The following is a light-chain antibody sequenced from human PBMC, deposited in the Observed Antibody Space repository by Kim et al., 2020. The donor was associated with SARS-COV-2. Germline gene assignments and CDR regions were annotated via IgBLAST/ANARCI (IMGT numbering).Light chain of an antibody. Sequence: QGVTLPWRGSSPNVGANYAGNWYNEFPGTAPKLLIYGNSNRPSGVPDRFSGSKSGTSASLAITGLQAEDEADYYCQSYDSSLTGWVFGGGTQLTVL. CDR3: QSYDSSLTGWV. CDR2: GNS. J-gene: IGLJ2*01. CDR1: SPNVGANYA. V-gene: IGLV1-40*01.